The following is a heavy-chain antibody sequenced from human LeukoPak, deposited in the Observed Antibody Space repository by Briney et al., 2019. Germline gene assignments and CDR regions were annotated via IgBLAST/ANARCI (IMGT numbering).Heavy chain of an antibody. V-gene: IGHV3-66*01. CDR2: IYSGGST. Sequence: GGSLRLSCAASGFTFSSYWMSWVRQAPGKGLEWVSVIYSGGSTYYADSVKGRFTISRDNSKNTLYLQMNSLRAEDTAVYYCARVGASGRDYWGQGTLVTVSS. CDR3: ARVGASGRDY. J-gene: IGHJ4*02. D-gene: IGHD1-26*01. CDR1: GFTFSSYW.